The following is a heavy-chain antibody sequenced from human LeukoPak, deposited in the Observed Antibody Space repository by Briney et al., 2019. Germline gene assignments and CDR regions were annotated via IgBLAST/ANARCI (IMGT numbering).Heavy chain of an antibody. J-gene: IGHJ3*02. CDR1: GFTFSSYA. Sequence: GGSLRLSCAASGFTFSSYAMHWVRQAPGKGLEWVAVISYDGSNKYYADSVKGRFTISRDNSKNTLYLQMNSLRAEDTAVYYCARENPSSGYYYRKLEDAFDIWGQGTMVTVSS. CDR2: ISYDGSNK. CDR3: ARENPSSGYYYRKLEDAFDI. D-gene: IGHD3-22*01. V-gene: IGHV3-30-3*01.